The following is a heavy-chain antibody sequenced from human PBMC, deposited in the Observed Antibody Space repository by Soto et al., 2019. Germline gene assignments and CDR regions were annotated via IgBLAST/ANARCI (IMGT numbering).Heavy chain of an antibody. V-gene: IGHV3-30*18. D-gene: IGHD3-16*01. CDR1: GFTFSTSD. CDR3: AKLVDKSLDDY. CDR2: VSYDERNI. Sequence: GGSLRLSCVASGFTFSTSDMHWVRQAPGQGLEWVAVVSYDERNIYYADSVKGRLSVSRDNSKNTLFLHMNSLRAEDTAVYFCAKLVDKSLDDYWGQGALVTVSS. J-gene: IGHJ4*02.